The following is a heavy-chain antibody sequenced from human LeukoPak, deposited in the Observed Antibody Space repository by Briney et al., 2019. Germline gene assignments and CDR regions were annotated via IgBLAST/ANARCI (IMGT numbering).Heavy chain of an antibody. D-gene: IGHD3-10*01. J-gene: IGHJ4*02. CDR2: IIPIFGTA. CDR1: GGTFSSYA. CDR3: ARDRGPYYYGSGSYPLYYFDY. Sequence: ASVTVSCKASGGTFSSYAISWVRQAPGQGLEWMGGIIPIFGTANYAQKFQGRVTITADKSTSTAYMELSSLRSEDTAVYYCARDRGPYYYGSGSYPLYYFDYWGQGTLVTVSS. V-gene: IGHV1-69*06.